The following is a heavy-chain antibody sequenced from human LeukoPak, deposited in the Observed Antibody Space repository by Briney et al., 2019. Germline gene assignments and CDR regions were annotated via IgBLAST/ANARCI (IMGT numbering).Heavy chain of an antibody. V-gene: IGHV5-51*01. J-gene: IGHJ4*02. CDR1: GYSFTSYW. CDR2: IYPGDSDT. Sequence: GGSLKISCKGSGYSFTSYWIGWVRQMPGKGLEWMGIIYPGDSDTRYSPSFQGQVTISADKSISTAYLQWSSLKASDTAMYYCARAGYSSGWYVGYFDYWGQGTLVTVSS. D-gene: IGHD6-19*01. CDR3: ARAGYSSGWYVGYFDY.